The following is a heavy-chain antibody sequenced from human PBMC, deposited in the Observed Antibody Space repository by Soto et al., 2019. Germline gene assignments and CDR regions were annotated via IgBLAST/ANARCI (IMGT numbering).Heavy chain of an antibody. V-gene: IGHV3-48*03. J-gene: IGHJ6*04. Sequence: GGSLRLSCAASGFTFSSYEMNWVRQAPGKGLEWVSYISSSGTNIYYADSVKGRFTISRDNAENSLYLQMNSLRAEDTAVYYCARAKEYSGYDVLGATDVWGKGTTVTVSS. CDR1: GFTFSSYE. CDR2: ISSSGTNI. CDR3: ARAKEYSGYDVLGATDV. D-gene: IGHD5-12*01.